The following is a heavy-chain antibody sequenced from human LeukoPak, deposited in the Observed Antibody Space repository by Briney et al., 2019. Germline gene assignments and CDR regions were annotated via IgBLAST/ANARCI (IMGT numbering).Heavy chain of an antibody. CDR3: AKERSRGGDCLEY. J-gene: IGHJ4*02. D-gene: IGHD2-21*02. CDR1: GFTFSSYA. Sequence: PGGSLRLSCAASGFTFSSYAMSWVRQAPGKGLEWVSGISSSGGSTVYADSVKGRFTISRDNFRNTVFLQMNSLRAEDTAVYYCAKERSRGGDCLEYWGQGTLVTVSS. CDR2: ISSSGGST. V-gene: IGHV3-23*01.